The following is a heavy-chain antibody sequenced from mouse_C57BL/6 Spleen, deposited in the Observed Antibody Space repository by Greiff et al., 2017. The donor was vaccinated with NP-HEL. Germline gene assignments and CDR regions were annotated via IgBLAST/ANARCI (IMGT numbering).Heavy chain of an antibody. Sequence: EVMLVESGGGLVKPGGSLKLSCAASGFTFSDYGMHWVRQAPEKGLEWVAYISSGSSTIYYADTVKGRFTISRDNAKNTLFLQMTSLRSEDTAMYYCARDGSTSFNWDAGAWFAYWGQGTLVTVSA. V-gene: IGHV5-17*01. CDR1: GFTFSDYG. J-gene: IGHJ3*01. CDR3: ARDGSTSFNWDAGAWFAY. D-gene: IGHD4-1*02. CDR2: ISSGSSTI.